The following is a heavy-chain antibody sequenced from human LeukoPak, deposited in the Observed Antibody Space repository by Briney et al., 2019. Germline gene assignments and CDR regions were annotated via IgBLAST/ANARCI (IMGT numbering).Heavy chain of an antibody. CDR3: AGGGQWLAFDF. V-gene: IGHV4-59*01. CDR2: IYYSGST. D-gene: IGHD6-19*01. CDR1: GGSFSGYY. J-gene: IGHJ4*02. Sequence: SETLSLTCAVYGGSFSGYYWSWIRQPPGKGLEWIGYIYYSGSTNYNPSLKSRVAISVDTSKNQFSLKLSSVTAADTAMYYCAGGGQWLAFDFWGQGTLVTVSS.